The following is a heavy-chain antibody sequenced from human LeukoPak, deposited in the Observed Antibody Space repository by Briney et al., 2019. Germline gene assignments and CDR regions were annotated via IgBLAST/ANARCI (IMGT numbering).Heavy chain of an antibody. D-gene: IGHD3-10*01. CDR1: GGSFSGYY. J-gene: IGHJ4*02. CDR2: INHSGST. CDR3: ARSILLWFGELLSFDY. V-gene: IGHV4-34*01. Sequence: PSETLSLTCAVYGGSFSGYYWSCIRQPPGKGLEWIGEINHSGSTNYNPSLKSRVTISVDTSKNQFSLKLSSVTAADTAVYYCARSILLWFGELLSFDYWGQGTLVTVSS.